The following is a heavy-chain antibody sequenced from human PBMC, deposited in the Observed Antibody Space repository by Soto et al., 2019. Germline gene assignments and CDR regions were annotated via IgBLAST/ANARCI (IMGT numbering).Heavy chain of an antibody. J-gene: IGHJ4*02. D-gene: IGHD3-10*01. V-gene: IGHV3-30-3*01. CDR1: GFTFSSYA. Sequence: GGSLRLSCAASGFTFSSYAMHWVRQAPGKGLEWVAVISYDGNNTYYADSVKGRFTISRDNSKNTLFLQMNSLSAEDTAVYYCAKEDSDSVLYYRVFPGFDYCGPGTMVTV. CDR3: AKEDSDSVLYYRVFPGFDY. CDR2: ISYDGNNT.